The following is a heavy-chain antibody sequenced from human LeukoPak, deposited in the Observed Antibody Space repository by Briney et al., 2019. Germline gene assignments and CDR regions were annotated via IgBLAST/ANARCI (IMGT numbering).Heavy chain of an antibody. V-gene: IGHV4-4*02. D-gene: IGHD3-22*01. Sequence: KSSGTLSLTCAVSGGSISSGKWWSWVRQPPEKGLEWIAEIYHNGNTNYNPSLKSRVTISVDTSKNQFSLNLRSVTAADTAVYYCAREGSSGYSIDPWGQGTLVTVSS. CDR3: AREGSSGYSIDP. CDR1: GGSISSGKW. CDR2: IYHNGNT. J-gene: IGHJ5*02.